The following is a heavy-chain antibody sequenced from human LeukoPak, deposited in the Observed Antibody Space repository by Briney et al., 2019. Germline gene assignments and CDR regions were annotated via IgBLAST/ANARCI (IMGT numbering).Heavy chain of an antibody. CDR3: ASPYTGYDYNFDH. J-gene: IGHJ4*02. CDR1: VFTFSSYA. V-gene: IGHV3-64D*06. Sequence: GGSLRLSCSASVFTFSSYAMHWVRQAPGKGLEYGSSISSNGGSTYYADSVKGRFTNSRDNSKNTLFLQMSSLRAEDTAVYYCASPYTGYDYNFDHWGQGTLVTVSS. D-gene: IGHD5-12*01. CDR2: ISSNGGST.